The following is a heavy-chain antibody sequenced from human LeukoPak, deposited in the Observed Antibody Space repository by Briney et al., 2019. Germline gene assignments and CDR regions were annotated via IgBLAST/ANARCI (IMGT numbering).Heavy chain of an antibody. V-gene: IGHV5-51*01. D-gene: IGHD6-19*01. CDR2: IYPGESDT. CDR1: GYSFTSYW. CDR3: ARQVAGTVHDAFDI. J-gene: IGHJ3*02. Sequence: GESLQISFKGSGYSFTSYWIGRGRQMPGKGVEWRGIIYPGESDTRYSRSCKGQVTISADKSISTAYLQWSSLKASDTAMYYCARQVAGTVHDAFDIWGQGTMVTVSS.